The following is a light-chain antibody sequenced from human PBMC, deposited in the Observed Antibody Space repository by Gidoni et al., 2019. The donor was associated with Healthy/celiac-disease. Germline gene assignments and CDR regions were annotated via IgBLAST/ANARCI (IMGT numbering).Light chain of an antibody. V-gene: IGKV1-39*01. Sequence: DIQMTQSPSSLSSSVGDRVTITCRASLNFSIFLNWYQQKPGKAPKLLLYAASSLQSAVPSRFSGSGSGTDFTLTISSLQPEDFATYYCQQSYSTLTWTFGQGTKVEIK. CDR3: QQSYSTLTWT. CDR1: LNFSIF. CDR2: AAS. J-gene: IGKJ1*01.